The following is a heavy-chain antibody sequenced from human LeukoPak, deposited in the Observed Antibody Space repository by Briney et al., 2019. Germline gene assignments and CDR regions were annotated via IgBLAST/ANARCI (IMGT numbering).Heavy chain of an antibody. V-gene: IGHV4-39*01. D-gene: IGHD4-17*01. CDR1: GGSVISSRFY. J-gene: IGHJ5*02. CDR3: ARGGTTVTPGLLWFDP. CDR2: MSNSGRT. Sequence: SGTLSLTCSVSGGSVISSRFYWGWVRRAPGQGLEWIGGMSNSGRTYSNPSFKSRLTISVDTSNNKFSLRLNSVTAADTAVYYCARGGTTVTPGLLWFDPWGQGTLVTVSS.